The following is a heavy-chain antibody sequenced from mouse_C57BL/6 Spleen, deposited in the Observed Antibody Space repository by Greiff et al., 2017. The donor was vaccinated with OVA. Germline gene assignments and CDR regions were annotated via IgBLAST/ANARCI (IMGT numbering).Heavy chain of an antibody. Sequence: EVKLQQSGPELVKPGASVKIPCKASGYTFTDYNMDWVKQSHGKSLEWIGDINPNNGGTIYNQKFKGKATLTVDKSSSTAYMELRSLTSEDTAVYYCARWDYGSSPFAYWGQGTLVTVSA. J-gene: IGHJ3*01. CDR2: INPNNGGT. CDR1: GYTFTDYN. D-gene: IGHD1-1*01. V-gene: IGHV1-18*01. CDR3: ARWDYGSSPFAY.